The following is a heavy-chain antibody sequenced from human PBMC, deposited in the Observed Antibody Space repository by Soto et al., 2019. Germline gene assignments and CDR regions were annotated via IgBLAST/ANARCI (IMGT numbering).Heavy chain of an antibody. CDR2: ISSNSATI. J-gene: IGHJ6*02. Sequence: EVQLVESGGGLVQPGGSLRLSCAASGFTFSSYSMTWVRQAPGKGLEWVSYISSNSATIYNADSVKGRFTISRDDAKNSLYLQMNSLRDEDTAVYYCARVGSTPYYYYGVDAWGQGTTVTVSS. V-gene: IGHV3-48*02. D-gene: IGHD1-26*01. CDR3: ARVGSTPYYYYGVDA. CDR1: GFTFSSYS.